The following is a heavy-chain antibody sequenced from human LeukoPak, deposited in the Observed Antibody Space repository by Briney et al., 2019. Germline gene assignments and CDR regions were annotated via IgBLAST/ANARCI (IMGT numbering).Heavy chain of an antibody. CDR2: IYYSGST. V-gene: IGHV4-59*12. D-gene: IGHD2-2*01. J-gene: IGHJ6*03. Sequence: SETLSLTCTVSGGSISSYYWSWIRQPPGKGLEWIGYIYYSGSTNYNPSLKSRVTISVDTSKNQFSLKLSSVTAADTAVYYCARSAAIVYYYMDVWGKGTTVTVSS. CDR3: ARSAAIVYYYMDV. CDR1: GGSISSYY.